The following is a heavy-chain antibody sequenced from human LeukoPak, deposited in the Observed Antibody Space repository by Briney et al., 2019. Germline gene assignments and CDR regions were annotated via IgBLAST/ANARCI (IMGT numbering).Heavy chain of an antibody. D-gene: IGHD6-19*01. CDR2: IYTSGGT. CDR1: GGSISSYY. Sequence: PSESVSLTCTVSGGSISSYYWSWIRQPAGKGLEWIGRIYTSGGTNYKPSLKSRVTMSVDTSKNQFSLKLSSVTAADTAVYYCALSGRYFDYWGQGNLVTVSS. CDR3: ALSGRYFDY. J-gene: IGHJ4*02. V-gene: IGHV4-4*07.